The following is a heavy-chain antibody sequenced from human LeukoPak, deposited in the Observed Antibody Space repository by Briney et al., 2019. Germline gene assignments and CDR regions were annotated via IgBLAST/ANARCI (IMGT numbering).Heavy chain of an antibody. CDR2: IYYSGST. Sequence: SETLSLTCTVSGGSISSGDYYWSWIRQPPRKGLEWIGYIYYSGSTYYNPSLKSRVTISVDTSKNQFSLKLSSVTAADTAVYYCARAADAALDYWGQGTLVTVSS. CDR1: GGSISSGDYY. D-gene: IGHD6-25*01. V-gene: IGHV4-30-4*01. CDR3: ARAADAALDY. J-gene: IGHJ4*02.